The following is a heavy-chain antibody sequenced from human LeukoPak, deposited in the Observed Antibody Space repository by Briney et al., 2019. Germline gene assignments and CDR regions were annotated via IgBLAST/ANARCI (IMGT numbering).Heavy chain of an antibody. Sequence: GESLKISCKGSGYSFTSYWIGWVRQMPGKGLEWMGIIYPGDSDTRYSPSFQGQVTISADTSISTAYMELSRLGSDDTAAYYCARDQGRPWGQGTLVTVSS. CDR1: GYSFTSYW. V-gene: IGHV5-51*01. CDR2: IYPGDSDT. CDR3: ARDQGRP. D-gene: IGHD3-10*01. J-gene: IGHJ4*02.